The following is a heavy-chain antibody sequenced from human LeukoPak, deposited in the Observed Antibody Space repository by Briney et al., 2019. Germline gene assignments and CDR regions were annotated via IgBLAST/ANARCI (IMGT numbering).Heavy chain of an antibody. CDR3: ARDRSSSSLFPRFDY. CDR2: ISYDGSNK. CDR1: GFTFSRYA. D-gene: IGHD6-6*01. J-gene: IGHJ4*02. V-gene: IGHV3-30*01. Sequence: VGSLRLSCAASGFTFSRYAMHWVRQAPGKGLEWVAFISYDGSNKYYADSVKGRFTISRDNSKNTLYLQMNSLRAEDTAVYYCARDRSSSSLFPRFDYWGQGTLVTVSS.